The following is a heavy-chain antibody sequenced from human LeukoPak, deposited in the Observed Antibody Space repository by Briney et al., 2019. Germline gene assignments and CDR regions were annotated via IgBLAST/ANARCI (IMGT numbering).Heavy chain of an antibody. V-gene: IGHV4-39*01. CDR2: IYYSGST. CDR1: GGSISSSSYY. J-gene: IGHJ4*02. CDR3: ARLLYDFWSASFDF. Sequence: SETLPLTCTVPGGSISSSSYYWGWIRQPPGKGLEWIGSIYYSGSTYYNPSLKSRVTISVDTSKNQFSLRLSSVTAADTAVYYCARLLYDFWSASFDFWGQGTLVTVSS. D-gene: IGHD3-3*01.